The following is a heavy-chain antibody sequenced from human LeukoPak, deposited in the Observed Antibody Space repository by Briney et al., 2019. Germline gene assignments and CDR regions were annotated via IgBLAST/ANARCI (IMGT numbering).Heavy chain of an antibody. Sequence: GGSLRLSCAASGFTFSGYSMNWVRQAPGKGLEWVSSITSSSSYIYYSDSVKGRFTISRDNAKNSMYLQMNSLRAEDAAVYYCARCGGGNPRWFDPWGQGTLVTVSS. D-gene: IGHD4-23*01. CDR3: ARCGGGNPRWFDP. J-gene: IGHJ5*02. CDR1: GFTFSGYS. CDR2: ITSSSSYI. V-gene: IGHV3-21*01.